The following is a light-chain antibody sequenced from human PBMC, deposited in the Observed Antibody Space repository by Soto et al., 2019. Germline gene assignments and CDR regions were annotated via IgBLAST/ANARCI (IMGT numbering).Light chain of an antibody. CDR1: QGIRNE. J-gene: IGKJ1*01. CDR3: LQDYDYPRT. Sequence: AIQMTQSRCSLSASVGGRVTITCRASQGIRNELSWFQQRPGNAPTLLISAASRLQSGVPSRFSGRGSGTDVTLTISSLQPEDFATYYCLQDYDYPRTFGQGTKVDIK. V-gene: IGKV1-6*01. CDR2: AAS.